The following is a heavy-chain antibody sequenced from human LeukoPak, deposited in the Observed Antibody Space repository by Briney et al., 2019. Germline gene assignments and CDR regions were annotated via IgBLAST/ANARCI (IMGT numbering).Heavy chain of an antibody. J-gene: IGHJ4*02. Sequence: GGSLRLSCAASGFTFSNAWMNWVRQAPGKGLEWVGRIKSKTDGGTTDYAAPVKGRFTISRDDSKNTLYPQMNSLKTEDTAVYYCTTFPYGDLHPDYWGQGTLVTVSS. V-gene: IGHV3-15*07. CDR1: GFTFSNAW. D-gene: IGHD4-17*01. CDR3: TTFPYGDLHPDY. CDR2: IKSKTDGGTT.